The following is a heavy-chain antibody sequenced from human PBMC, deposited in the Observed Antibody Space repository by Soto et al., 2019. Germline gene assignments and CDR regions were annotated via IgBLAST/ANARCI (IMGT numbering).Heavy chain of an antibody. Sequence: GASVKVSCKACGCTFTSYYIHWVLQAAGQGLEWMGIINPSGGSTSYAQKFQGRVTMTRDTSTSTVYMELSSLRSEDTAVYYCASASDRTGLGYCSGWGQGTLVTVSS. CDR2: INPSGGST. V-gene: IGHV1-46*03. CDR1: GCTFTSYY. CDR3: ASASDRTGLGYCSG. D-gene: IGHD2-15*01. J-gene: IGHJ4*02.